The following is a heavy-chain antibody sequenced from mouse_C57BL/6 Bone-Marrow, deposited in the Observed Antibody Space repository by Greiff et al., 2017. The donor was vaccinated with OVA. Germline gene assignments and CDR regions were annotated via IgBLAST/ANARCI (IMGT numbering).Heavy chain of an antibody. CDR2: IHPNSGST. V-gene: IGHV1-64*01. CDR1: GYTFTSYW. CDR3: ARDYDYDDRTYYAMDY. J-gene: IGHJ4*01. Sequence: VQLQQPGAELVKPGASVKLSCKASGYTFTSYWMHWVKQRPGQGLEWIGMIHPNSGSTNYNEKFKSKATLTVDKSSSTAYMQLSSLTSEDSAVYYCARDYDYDDRTYYAMDYWGQGTSVTVSS. D-gene: IGHD2-4*01.